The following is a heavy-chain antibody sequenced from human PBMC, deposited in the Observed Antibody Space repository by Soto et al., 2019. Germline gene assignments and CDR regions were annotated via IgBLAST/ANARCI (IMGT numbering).Heavy chain of an antibody. D-gene: IGHD3-10*01. CDR3: ARGPSTYFYYGMDV. Sequence: GGSLRLSCAASGFTFSSYSTNWVRQAPGKGLEWVSSISSSSSYIYYADSVKGRFTISRDNAKNSLYLQMNSLRAEDTAVYYCARGPSTYFYYGMDVWGQGTTVTVSS. J-gene: IGHJ6*02. CDR2: ISSSSSYI. CDR1: GFTFSSYS. V-gene: IGHV3-21*01.